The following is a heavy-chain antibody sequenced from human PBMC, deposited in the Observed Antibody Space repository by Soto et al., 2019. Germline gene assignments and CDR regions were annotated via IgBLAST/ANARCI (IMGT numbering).Heavy chain of an antibody. V-gene: IGHV3-9*01. Sequence: GGSLRLSCAASGFTFDDYAMHWVRQAPGKGLEWVSGISWNSGSIGYADSVKGRFTISRDNAKNSLYLQMNSLRAEDTALYYCAKGQQLAPHEDYYYYMDVWGKGTTVTVSS. J-gene: IGHJ6*03. D-gene: IGHD6-13*01. CDR2: ISWNSGSI. CDR1: GFTFDDYA. CDR3: AKGQQLAPHEDYYYYMDV.